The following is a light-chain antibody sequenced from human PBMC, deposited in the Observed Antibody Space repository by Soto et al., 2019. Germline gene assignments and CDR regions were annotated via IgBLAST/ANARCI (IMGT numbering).Light chain of an antibody. CDR1: SSDVGGYNY. Sequence: QSALTQPASVSGSPGQSITISCTGTSSDVGGYNYVSWYQQHPGKAPKLMIYEVSNRPSGVSNRFSGSKSGNTASLTISGLQAEEEADYYCSSYTSSSTTLVFGGGTKLTVL. CDR2: EVS. J-gene: IGLJ3*02. CDR3: SSYTSSSTTLV. V-gene: IGLV2-14*01.